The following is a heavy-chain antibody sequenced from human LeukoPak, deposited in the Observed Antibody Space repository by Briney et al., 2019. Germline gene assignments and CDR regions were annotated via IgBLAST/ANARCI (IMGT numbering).Heavy chain of an antibody. CDR2: IYYSGST. CDR3: ARVPFWSAYPEYYYGMDV. CDR1: GGSISSGDYY. D-gene: IGHD3-3*01. Sequence: SETLSLTCTVSGGSISSGDYYWSWIRQPPGKGLEWIGYIYYSGSTYYNPSLKSRVTISVDTSKNQFSLNLSSVTAADTAVYSCARVPFWSAYPEYYYGMDVWGQGTTVTVSS. V-gene: IGHV4-30-4*01. J-gene: IGHJ6*02.